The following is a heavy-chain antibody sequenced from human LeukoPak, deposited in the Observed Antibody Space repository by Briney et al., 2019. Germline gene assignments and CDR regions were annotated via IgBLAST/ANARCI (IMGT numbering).Heavy chain of an antibody. Sequence: PSETLSLTCAVYGGSFSGYYWSWIRQPPGKGLEWIGEINHSGSTNYNPSLKSRVTISVDTSKNQFSLKLSSVTAADTAVYYCARAPPSRYSNYVVLWGQGTLVTVSS. CDR1: GGSFSGYY. V-gene: IGHV4-34*01. CDR3: ARAPPSRYSNYVVL. D-gene: IGHD4-11*01. J-gene: IGHJ4*02. CDR2: INHSGST.